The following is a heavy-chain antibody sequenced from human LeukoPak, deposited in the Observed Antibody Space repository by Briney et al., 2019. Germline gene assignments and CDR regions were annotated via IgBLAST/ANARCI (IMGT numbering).Heavy chain of an antibody. Sequence: GGSLRLSCAASGFTFSSYGMHWVRQAPGKGLEWVAFIRYDGSNKYYADSVKGRFTISRDNAKNSLYLQMNSLRAEDTAVYYCASLFQIRYFDGGTDYWGQGTLVTVSS. D-gene: IGHD3-9*01. CDR1: GFTFSSYG. J-gene: IGHJ4*02. CDR2: IRYDGSNK. V-gene: IGHV3-30*02. CDR3: ASLFQIRYFDGGTDY.